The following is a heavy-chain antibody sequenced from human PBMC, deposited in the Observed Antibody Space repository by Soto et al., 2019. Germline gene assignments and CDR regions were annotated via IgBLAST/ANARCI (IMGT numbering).Heavy chain of an antibody. V-gene: IGHV4-34*01. Sequence: QVQLQQWGAGLLEPSETLSLTCGISGGSFSGFYWSWIRQSPGKGLEWIGEINHSGTTHYNPSLESRVNIWIDTSKAQFSLNVNSVTAADTAIYYCARHVVQYNWMDPWGQGTLVSVSS. J-gene: IGHJ5*02. CDR3: ARHVVQYNWMDP. CDR1: GGSFSGFY. D-gene: IGHD1-1*01. CDR2: INHSGTT.